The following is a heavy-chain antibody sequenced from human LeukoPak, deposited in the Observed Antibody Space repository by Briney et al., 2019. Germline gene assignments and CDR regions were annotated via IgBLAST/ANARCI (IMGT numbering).Heavy chain of an antibody. CDR3: ATTEMSYFDY. D-gene: IGHD5-24*01. Sequence: PSETLSLTCIVSGGSITSDYWSWIRQPPGKGLEWIGYIENSGRTEYNPSLMSRITISVDTSKIQFSLKLSSVTAADTAVYYCATTEMSYFDYWGQGTLVTVSS. CDR2: IENSGRT. J-gene: IGHJ4*02. CDR1: GGSITSDY. V-gene: IGHV4-59*12.